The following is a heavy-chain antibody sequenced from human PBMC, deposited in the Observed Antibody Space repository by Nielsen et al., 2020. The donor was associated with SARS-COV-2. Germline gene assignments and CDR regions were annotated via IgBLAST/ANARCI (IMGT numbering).Heavy chain of an antibody. J-gene: IGHJ6*02. Sequence: WVRQAPGQGLEWMGRIIPILGIANYAQKFQGRVTITADKSTSTAYMELSSLRSEDTAVYYRARDLIVVVVAATPAYYYYGMDVWGQGTTVTVSS. D-gene: IGHD2-15*01. CDR3: ARDLIVVVVAATPAYYYYGMDV. V-gene: IGHV1-69*04. CDR2: IIPILGIA.